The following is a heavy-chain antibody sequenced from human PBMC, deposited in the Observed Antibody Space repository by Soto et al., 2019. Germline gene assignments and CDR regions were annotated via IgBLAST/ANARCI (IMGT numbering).Heavy chain of an antibody. CDR3: ARQGLVLDWPEGYMDV. J-gene: IGHJ6*03. D-gene: IGHD3-3*01. CDR1: GGSISVYQ. CDR2: IFYSGST. V-gene: IGHV4-59*01. Sequence: QVHLQESGPGLVKPSETLSLTCTVSGGSISVYQWSWMRQSPGKGLEWLGQIFYSGSTNYNPSLKGRVAIAVDTSKNQFSLKVSSVTAADTAVYYCARQGLVLDWPEGYMDVWGKGTTVTVSS.